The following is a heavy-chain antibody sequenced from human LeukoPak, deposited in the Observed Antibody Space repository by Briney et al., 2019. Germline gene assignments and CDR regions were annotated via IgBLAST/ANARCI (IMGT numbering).Heavy chain of an antibody. CDR1: GYSFTSYW. Sequence: GESLKISCKGSGYSFTSYWIDWVRQMPGKGLEWMGIIYPGDSDTRYSPSFQGQVTISADKSISTAYLQWSSLKASDTAMYYCARQPEYYYDSSGYQDGYNWFDPWGQGTLVTVSS. D-gene: IGHD3-22*01. V-gene: IGHV5-51*01. CDR2: IYPGDSDT. J-gene: IGHJ5*02. CDR3: ARQPEYYYDSSGYQDGYNWFDP.